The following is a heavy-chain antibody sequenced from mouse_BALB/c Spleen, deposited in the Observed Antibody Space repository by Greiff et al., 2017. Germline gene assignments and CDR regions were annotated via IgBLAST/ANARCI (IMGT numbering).Heavy chain of an antibody. CDR1: GFSLTGYG. J-gene: IGHJ4*01. D-gene: IGHD1-1*01. CDR3: ARAPYGSSSSYAMDY. V-gene: IGHV2-6-7*01. CDR2: IWGDGST. Sequence: VKLVESGPGLVAPSQSLSITCTVSGFSLTGYGVNWVRQPPGKGLEWLGMIWGDGSTDYNSALKSRLSISKDNSKSQVFLKMNSLQTDDTARYYCARAPYGSSSSYAMDYWGQGTSVTVSS.